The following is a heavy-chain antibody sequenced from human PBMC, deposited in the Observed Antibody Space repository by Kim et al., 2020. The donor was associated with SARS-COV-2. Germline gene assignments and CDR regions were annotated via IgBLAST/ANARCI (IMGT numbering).Heavy chain of an antibody. CDR1: GYSFTSYW. Sequence: GESLKISCKGSGYSFTSYWIGWVRQMPGKGLEWMGIIYPGDSDTRYSPSFQGQVTISADKSISTAYLQWSSLKASDTAMYYCARLSFGLWFGEYSYYYGMDVWGQGTTVTVSS. V-gene: IGHV5-51*01. CDR3: ARLSFGLWFGEYSYYYGMDV. CDR2: IYPGDSDT. J-gene: IGHJ6*02. D-gene: IGHD3-10*01.